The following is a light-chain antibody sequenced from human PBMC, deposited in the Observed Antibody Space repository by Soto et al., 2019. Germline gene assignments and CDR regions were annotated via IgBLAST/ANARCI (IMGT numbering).Light chain of an antibody. V-gene: IGKV3-11*01. CDR3: QQRSNWPLT. CDR1: RSISIY. J-gene: IGKJ5*01. CDR2: DAS. Sequence: IVLTQSPSTLSLSPLERATLSCMASRSISIYLAWYQQKPGQAPRLLIYDASNRATGIPARFSGSGSGTDFTLTISRLEPEDFAVYYCQQRSNWPLTFGQGTRLEIK.